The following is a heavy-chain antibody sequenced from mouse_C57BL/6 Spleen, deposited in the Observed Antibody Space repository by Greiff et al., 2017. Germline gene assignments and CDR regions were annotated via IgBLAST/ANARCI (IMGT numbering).Heavy chain of an antibody. V-gene: IGHV1-39*01. CDR3: ARGGKSNYAMDY. Sequence: VHVKQSGPELVKPGASVKISCKASGYSFTDYNMNWVKQSNGKSLEWIGVINPNYGTTSYNQKFKGKATLTVDQSSSTAYMQLNSLTSEDSAVYYCARGGKSNYAMDYWGQGTSVTVSS. D-gene: IGHD5-1*01. J-gene: IGHJ4*01. CDR1: GYSFTDYN. CDR2: INPNYGTT.